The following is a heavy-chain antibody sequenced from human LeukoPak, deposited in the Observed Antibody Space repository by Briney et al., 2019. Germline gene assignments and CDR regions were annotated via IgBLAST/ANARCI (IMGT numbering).Heavy chain of an antibody. CDR2: ISSSSSYI. V-gene: IGHV3-21*01. J-gene: IGHJ3*02. D-gene: IGHD3-10*01. CDR1: GFTFSSYS. Sequence: GPLRLSCAASGFTFSSYSMNWVRQAPGKGLEWVSSISSSSSYIYYADSVKGRFTISRDNAKNSLYLQMNSLRAEDTAVYYCARDVLWFGELLLSGAFDIWGQGTMVTVSS. CDR3: ARDVLWFGELLLSGAFDI.